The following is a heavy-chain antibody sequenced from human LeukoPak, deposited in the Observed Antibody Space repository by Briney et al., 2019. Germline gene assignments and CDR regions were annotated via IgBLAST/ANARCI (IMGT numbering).Heavy chain of an antibody. CDR3: ARGLWIRNPYYYYYYGMDV. V-gene: IGHV1-3*02. CDR1: GYTFTSYA. CDR2: SNAGNGNT. D-gene: IGHD5-18*01. J-gene: IGHJ6*02. Sequence: ASVKVSCKASGYTFTSYAMHWVRQAPGQRLEWMGWSNAGNGNTKYSQEFQGRVTITRDTSASTAYMELSSLRSEDMAVYYCARGLWIRNPYYYYYYGMDVWGQGTTVTVSS.